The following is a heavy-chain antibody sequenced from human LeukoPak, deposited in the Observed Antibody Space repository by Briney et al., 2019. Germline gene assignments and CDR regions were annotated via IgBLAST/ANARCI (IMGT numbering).Heavy chain of an antibody. V-gene: IGHV3-53*01. CDR3: ARSGGSGSSTRYFDY. CDR1: GFTINSNY. CDR2: INSAGNT. J-gene: IGHJ4*02. D-gene: IGHD3-10*01. Sequence: GGSLRLSCAASGFTINSNYMKWVRQAPGKGVEWVSLINSAGNTSYADSVKSRFTISRDNSRSTLYLQMNSLRVEDTAVYYCARSGGSGSSTRYFDYWGQGTLITVSS.